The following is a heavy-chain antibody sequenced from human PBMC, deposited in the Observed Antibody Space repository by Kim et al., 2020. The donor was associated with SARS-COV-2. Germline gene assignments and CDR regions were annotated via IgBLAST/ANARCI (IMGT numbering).Heavy chain of an antibody. Sequence: SETLSLTCAVYGGSFSGYYWSWIRQPPGKGLAWIGEINHSGSTNYNPSLKSRVTISVDTSKNQFSLKLSSVTAADTAVYYCAGGRIFDCSSPLGYWGQGTLVTVSS. D-gene: IGHD6-6*01. CDR3: AGGRIFDCSSPLGY. V-gene: IGHV4-34*01. CDR2: INHSGST. CDR1: GGSFSGYY. J-gene: IGHJ4*02.